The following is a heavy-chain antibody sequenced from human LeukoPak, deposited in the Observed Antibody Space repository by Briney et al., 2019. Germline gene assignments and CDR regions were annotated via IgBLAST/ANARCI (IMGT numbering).Heavy chain of an antibody. J-gene: IGHJ4*02. V-gene: IGHV3-23*01. CDR2: TSGSGGST. CDR1: EFTFSSYA. CDR3: ARLLKFEGSGYRPSEC. Sequence: SGGSLRLSCAANEFTFSSYAMSWVRQAPGKGLEWVSVTSGSGGSTSYADSVKGRFTISRDSSKNTLYLQMNSLRAEDTAVYYCARLLKFEGSGYRPSECWGPGTLVTVSS. D-gene: IGHD3-22*01.